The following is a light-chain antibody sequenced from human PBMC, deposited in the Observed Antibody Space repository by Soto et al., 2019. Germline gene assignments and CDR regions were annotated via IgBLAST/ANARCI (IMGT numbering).Light chain of an antibody. J-gene: IGKJ1*01. CDR1: QSVSSSY. CDR3: QQYDSSPMT. CDR2: GAS. Sequence: EIGLTQSPGTLSLSPGERATLSCRASQSVSSSYLAWSQQKPGQAPRLLIYGASSRATGIPDRFSGSGSGTDFTLTISRLEPEDFAVYYCQQYDSSPMTFGQGTKVEIK. V-gene: IGKV3-20*01.